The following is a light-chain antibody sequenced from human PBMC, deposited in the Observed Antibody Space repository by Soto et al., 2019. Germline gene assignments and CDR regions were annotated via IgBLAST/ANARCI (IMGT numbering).Light chain of an antibody. CDR2: AAS. V-gene: IGKV3-20*01. CDR3: HQYGSSITWT. CDR1: QSVTSNY. J-gene: IGKJ1*01. Sequence: EVVLTQSPGTVSLSPGERATLSCRASQSVTSNYLAWYQQKPGQGPRLLIYAASSRATGIPDRFSGSGSGTDFTLSISRLEPEDFAVYYCHQYGSSITWTFGQGTKVEIK.